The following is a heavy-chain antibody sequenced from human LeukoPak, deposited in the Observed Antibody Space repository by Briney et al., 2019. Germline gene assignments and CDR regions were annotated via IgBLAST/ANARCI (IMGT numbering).Heavy chain of an antibody. J-gene: IGHJ6*02. CDR1: GITFSSYG. D-gene: IGHD5-12*01. Sequence: GGSPRLSCATSGITFSSYGMSWVRQAPGKGLEWVSLISGSGGTTFYADSVKGRFAISRDNSKNTLYLQMNSLRVEDTAVYYCAKDRGYDFSYGLDVWGQGATVTVSS. CDR2: ISGSGGTT. CDR3: AKDRGYDFSYGLDV. V-gene: IGHV3-23*01.